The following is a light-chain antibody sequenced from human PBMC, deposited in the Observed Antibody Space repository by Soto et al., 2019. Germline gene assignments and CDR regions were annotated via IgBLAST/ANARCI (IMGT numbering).Light chain of an antibody. CDR2: AAS. CDR1: ETVSTN. J-gene: IGKJ1*01. CDR3: QQYENWPWT. V-gene: IGKV3-15*01. Sequence: ERMVTQSPATLSVTPGEGATLSCRASETVSTNLAWYQQKPGQAPRLLIYAASTRATGVPARFSGSGSGTEFTLTISSLQSEDVAAYYCQQYENWPWTFGQGTKVDI.